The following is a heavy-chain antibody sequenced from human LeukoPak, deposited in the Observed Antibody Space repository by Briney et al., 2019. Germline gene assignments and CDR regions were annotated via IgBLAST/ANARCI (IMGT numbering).Heavy chain of an antibody. CDR2: INSVGSTI. V-gene: IGHV3-48*03. CDR1: GFTFSSYE. Sequence: PGGSLRLSCAASGFTFSSYEMNWVRQAPGKGLEWVSYINSVGSTIYYADSVKGRFTISRDNAKNSLYLQMNSQRAEDTAVYYCARARAFSSGGCFDYWGQGTLVTVSS. CDR3: ARARAFSSGGCFDY. J-gene: IGHJ4*02. D-gene: IGHD6-19*01.